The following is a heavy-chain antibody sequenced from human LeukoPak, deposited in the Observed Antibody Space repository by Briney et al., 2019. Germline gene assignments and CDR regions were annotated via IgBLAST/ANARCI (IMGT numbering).Heavy chain of an antibody. CDR3: ARVSCSGGSCYLKGRDYFDY. V-gene: IGHV4-34*01. J-gene: IGHJ4*02. CDR1: GGSFSGYY. Sequence: SETLSLTCAVYGGSFSGYYWSWIRQPPGKGLEWIGEINHSGSTNYNPSLKSRVTISVDTSKNQFSLKLSSVTAADTAVYYCARVSCSGGSCYLKGRDYFDYWGQGTLVTVSS. CDR2: INHSGST. D-gene: IGHD2-15*01.